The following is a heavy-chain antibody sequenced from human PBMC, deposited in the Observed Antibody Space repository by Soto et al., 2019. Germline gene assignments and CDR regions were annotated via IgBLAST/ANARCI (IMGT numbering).Heavy chain of an antibody. Sequence: QVQLVQSGAEVKQPGSSVKVSCKASGGTFSTHAISWVRQAPGQGLEWLGGIIPTLGTPNYAQKFQGRVTVTADEYTSTAYMELSRLTSEDTAVYYCARAAFRSGYYGYYYGMDVWGQGTAVNV. CDR3: ARAAFRSGYYGYYYGMDV. D-gene: IGHD3-3*01. J-gene: IGHJ6*02. CDR2: IIPTLGTP. CDR1: GGTFSTHA. V-gene: IGHV1-69*01.